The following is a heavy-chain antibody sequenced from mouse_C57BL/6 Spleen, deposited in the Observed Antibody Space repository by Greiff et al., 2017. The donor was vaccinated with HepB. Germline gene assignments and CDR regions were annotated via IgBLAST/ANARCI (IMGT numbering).Heavy chain of an antibody. J-gene: IGHJ2*01. D-gene: IGHD2-4*01. Sequence: VQLQQSGPELVKPGASVKISCKASGYTFTDYYMNWVKQSHGKSLEWIGDINPNNGGTSYNQKFKGKATLTVDKSSSTAYMELRSLTSEDSAVYYCARSRLRRAYYFDYGGQGTTLTVSS. CDR2: INPNNGGT. CDR3: ARSRLRRAYYFDY. CDR1: GYTFTDYY. V-gene: IGHV1-26*01.